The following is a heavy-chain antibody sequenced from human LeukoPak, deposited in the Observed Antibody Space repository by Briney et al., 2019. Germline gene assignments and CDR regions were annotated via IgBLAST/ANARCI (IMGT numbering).Heavy chain of an antibody. V-gene: IGHV1-18*01. J-gene: IGHJ4*02. CDR3: ARVKSDFGVVIVY. D-gene: IGHD3-3*01. CDR1: GYTFTSYG. CDR2: ISAYNGNT. Sequence: ASVKVSCKASGYTFTSYGISWVRQAPGQGLEWMGWISAYNGNTNYAQKLQGRVTMTTDTSTSTAYVELRSLRSDDTAVYYCARVKSDFGVVIVYWGQGTLVTVSS.